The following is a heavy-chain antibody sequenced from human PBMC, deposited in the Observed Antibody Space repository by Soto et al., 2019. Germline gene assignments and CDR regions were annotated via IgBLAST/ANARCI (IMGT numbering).Heavy chain of an antibody. CDR1: GFTFSTYG. V-gene: IGHV3-30*18. CDR3: AKEGALSGWTYGDY. CDR2: ISYDGNEK. Sequence: QVQLVESGGGVVQPGRSLRLSCAASGFTFSTYGMHWVRQAPGKGLEWVAVISYDGNEKHYADSVKGRFTISRDNSKDTLSLQMNSLRAEDTAVYYCAKEGALSGWTYGDYCGQGTLVTVSS. J-gene: IGHJ4*02. D-gene: IGHD6-19*01.